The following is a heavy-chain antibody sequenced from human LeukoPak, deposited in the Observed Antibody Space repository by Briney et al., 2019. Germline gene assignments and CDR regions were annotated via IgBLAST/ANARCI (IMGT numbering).Heavy chain of an antibody. CDR3: ARHAGSSSPYYYYGMGV. CDR1: GGSISSYY. V-gene: IGHV4-59*08. D-gene: IGHD6-6*01. Sequence: PSETLSLTCTVSGGSISSYYWSWIRQPPGKGLEWIGYIYYSGSTNYNPSLKSRVTISVDTSKNQFSLKLSSVTAADTAVYYCARHAGSSSPYYYYGMGVWGQGTTVTVSS. CDR2: IYYSGST. J-gene: IGHJ6*02.